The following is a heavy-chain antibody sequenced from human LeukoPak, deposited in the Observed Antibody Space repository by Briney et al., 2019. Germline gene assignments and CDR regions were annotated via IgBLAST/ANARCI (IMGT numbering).Heavy chain of an antibody. Sequence: ASVNVSYTASGYTFTNYIISWVRHAPGQGLEWMGWISAYDGNTNSAQKLQGRVTMTTHTSTATAYMELRSLRSDDPAVYYCARGGNYFRFDPWGQGTLVTVS. CDR3: ARGGNYFRFDP. V-gene: IGHV1-18*01. CDR1: GYTFTNYI. D-gene: IGHD1-26*01. J-gene: IGHJ5*02. CDR2: ISAYDGNT.